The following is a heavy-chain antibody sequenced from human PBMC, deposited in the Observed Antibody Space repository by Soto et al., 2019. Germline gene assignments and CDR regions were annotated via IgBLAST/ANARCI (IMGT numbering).Heavy chain of an antibody. Sequence: SETLSLTCTVSGGSISSGDYYWSWIRQPPGKGLEWIGYIYYSGSTYYNPSLKSRVTISVDTSKNQFSLKLSSVTAAATAVYYCARGLSDYVDYWGQGTLVTVSS. CDR2: IYYSGST. V-gene: IGHV4-30-4*01. D-gene: IGHD1-26*01. CDR1: GGSISSGDYY. J-gene: IGHJ4*02. CDR3: ARGLSDYVDY.